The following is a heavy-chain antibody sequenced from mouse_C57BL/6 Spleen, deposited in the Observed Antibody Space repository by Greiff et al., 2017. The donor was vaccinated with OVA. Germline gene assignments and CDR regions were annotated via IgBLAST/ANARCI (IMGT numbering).Heavy chain of an antibody. CDR1: GYTFTSYW. CDR3: ARYDGYYGGFAY. J-gene: IGHJ3*01. CDR2: IHPNSGST. D-gene: IGHD2-3*01. V-gene: IGHV1-64*01. Sequence: VQLQQSGAELVKPGASVKLSCKASGYTFTSYWMHWVKQRPGQGLEWIGMIHPNSGSTNYNEKFKSKATLTVVKSSSTAYMQLSSLTSEDSAVYYCARYDGYYGGFAYWGQGTLVTVSA.